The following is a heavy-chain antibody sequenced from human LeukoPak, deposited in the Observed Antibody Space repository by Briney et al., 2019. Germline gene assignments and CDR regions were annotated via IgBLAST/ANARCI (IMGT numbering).Heavy chain of an antibody. J-gene: IGHJ4*02. V-gene: IGHV4-39*01. Sequence: KPSETLSLTCTVSGGSISSSSYYWGWIRQPPGKGLEWIGRIYYSGSTYYNPSLKSRVTISVDTSKNQFSLKLSSVTAADTAVYYCARQGYSSGWFRYYFDYWGQGTLVTVSS. CDR2: IYYSGST. D-gene: IGHD6-19*01. CDR3: ARQGYSSGWFRYYFDY. CDR1: GGSISSSSYY.